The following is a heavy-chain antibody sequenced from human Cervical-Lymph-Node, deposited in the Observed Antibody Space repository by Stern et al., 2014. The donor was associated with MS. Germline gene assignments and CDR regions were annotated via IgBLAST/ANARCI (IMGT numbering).Heavy chain of an antibody. CDR2: IYYSGST. CDR1: GGSISSYY. V-gene: IGHV4-59*01. Sequence: QVQLQESGPGLVKPSETLSLTCTVSGGSISSYYWSWIRQPPGTGLEWIGYIYYSGSTNYNPSLKSRVTISVDTSKNQFSLKLSSVTAADTAVYYCARRKYYFDYWGQGTLVTVSS. J-gene: IGHJ4*02. CDR3: ARRKYYFDY. D-gene: IGHD1-14*01.